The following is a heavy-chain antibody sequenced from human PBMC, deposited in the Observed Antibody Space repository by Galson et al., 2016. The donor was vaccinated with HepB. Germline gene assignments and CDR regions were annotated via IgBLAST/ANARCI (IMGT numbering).Heavy chain of an antibody. J-gene: IGHJ4*02. CDR3: ARDRDAALDY. Sequence: SVKVSCKASGYTFTNNGISWVRQAPGQGLEWMGWISAHSGNTNYAQKFRGRLTLTKDTSASTVYVELRSLRFDDTAMYYCARDRDAALDYWGQGALVTVSS. CDR2: ISAHSGNT. D-gene: IGHD6-13*01. CDR1: GYTFTNNG. V-gene: IGHV1-18*01.